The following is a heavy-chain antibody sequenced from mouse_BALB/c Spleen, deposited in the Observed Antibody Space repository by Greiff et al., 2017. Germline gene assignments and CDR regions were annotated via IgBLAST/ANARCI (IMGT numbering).Heavy chain of an antibody. CDR1: GFNIKDYY. V-gene: IGHV14-1*02. D-gene: IGHD1-2*01. Sequence: EEQLQQSGAELVRPGALVKLSCKASGFNIKDYYMHWVKQRPEQGLEWIGWIDPENGNTIYDPKFQGKASITADTSSNTAYLQLSSLTSEDTAVYYCANYGSYFDYWGQGTTLTVSS. CDR3: ANYGSYFDY. J-gene: IGHJ2*01. CDR2: IDPENGNT.